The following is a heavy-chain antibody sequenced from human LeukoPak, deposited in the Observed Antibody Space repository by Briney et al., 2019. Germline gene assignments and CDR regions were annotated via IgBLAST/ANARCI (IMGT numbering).Heavy chain of an antibody. CDR2: ISAYNGNT. Sequence: ASVKVSFKASGYTFTSYGISWVRQAPGQGLGRVGWISAYNGNTTYAQKLQGRVTMTTAPSTSTAYMELRSLRSDDTAVYYCARLPLLDPGDYYDSSGYYYEGIYFDYWGQGTLVTVSS. CDR1: GYTFTSYG. D-gene: IGHD3-22*01. J-gene: IGHJ4*02. V-gene: IGHV1-18*01. CDR3: ARLPLLDPGDYYDSSGYYYEGIYFDY.